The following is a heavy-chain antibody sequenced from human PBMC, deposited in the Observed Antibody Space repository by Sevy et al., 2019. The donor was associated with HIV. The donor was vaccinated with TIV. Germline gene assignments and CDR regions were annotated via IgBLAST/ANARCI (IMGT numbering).Heavy chain of an antibody. CDR3: ARDLRSGGSTYYYYYYGMDV. V-gene: IGHV3-48*02. CDR2: ISSSSSTI. Sequence: GGSLRLSCAASGFTFSSYSMNWVRQAPGKGLEWVSYISSSSSTIYYADSVKGRFTISRDNAKNSLYLQMNSLRDEDTAVYYCARDLRSGGSTYYYYYYGMDVWGRGTTVTVSS. J-gene: IGHJ6*02. CDR1: GFTFSSYS. D-gene: IGHD1-26*01.